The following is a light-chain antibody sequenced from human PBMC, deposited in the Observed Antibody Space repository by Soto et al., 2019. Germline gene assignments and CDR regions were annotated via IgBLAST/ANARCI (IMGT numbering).Light chain of an antibody. J-gene: IGKJ5*01. CDR1: QRVSSGY. CDR3: QQYGSSPPSST. Sequence: EIVLTQSPGTLFLSPGERATLSCRASQRVSSGYLAWYQQKPGQAPRLLIYGASSRATGIPDRFSGRGSGTDFTLTISRLEPEDFAVYYCQQYGSSPPSSTFGQGTRLEIK. CDR2: GAS. V-gene: IGKV3-20*01.